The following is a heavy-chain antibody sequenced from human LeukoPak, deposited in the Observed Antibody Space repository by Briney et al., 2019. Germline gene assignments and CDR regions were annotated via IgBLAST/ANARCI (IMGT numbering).Heavy chain of an antibody. CDR1: GFTFSSYA. Sequence: AGGSLRLSCAASGFTFSSYAMSWVRQAPGKGLEWVSAISGSGGSTYYADSVKGRFTISRDNSKNTLYLQMNSLRAEDTAVYYCAKDEVVVPAADYWGQGTLVTVSS. CDR2: ISGSGGST. J-gene: IGHJ4*02. V-gene: IGHV3-23*01. CDR3: AKDEVVVPAADY. D-gene: IGHD2-2*01.